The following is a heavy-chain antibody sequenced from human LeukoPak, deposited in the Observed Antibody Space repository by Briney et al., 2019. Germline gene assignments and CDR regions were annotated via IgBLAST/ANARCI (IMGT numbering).Heavy chain of an antibody. Sequence: SETLSLTCAVYGGSFSGYYWSWVRQPPGKGLEWIGEINHSGSTNYNPSLKSRVTISVDTSKNQFSLKLSSVTAADTAVYYCARNLRSGRAGYWGQGTLVTVSS. J-gene: IGHJ4*02. V-gene: IGHV4-34*01. CDR3: ARNLRSGRAGY. CDR2: INHSGST. D-gene: IGHD1-26*01. CDR1: GGSFSGYY.